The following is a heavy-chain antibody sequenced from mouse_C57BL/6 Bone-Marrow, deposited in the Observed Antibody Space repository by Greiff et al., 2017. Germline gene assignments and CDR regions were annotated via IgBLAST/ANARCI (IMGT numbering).Heavy chain of an antibody. CDR3: ARRGLTSFDY. Sequence: VQRVESGAELARPGASVKLSCKASGYTFTSYGICWVKQRTGQGLEWIGEIYPRSGNTYYNETFKGKATLTADKSSSTAYMELRSLTSGDSSVYFCARRGLTSFDYWGQGTTLTVSS. V-gene: IGHV1-81*01. J-gene: IGHJ2*01. CDR2: IYPRSGNT. D-gene: IGHD3-1*01. CDR1: GYTFTSYG.